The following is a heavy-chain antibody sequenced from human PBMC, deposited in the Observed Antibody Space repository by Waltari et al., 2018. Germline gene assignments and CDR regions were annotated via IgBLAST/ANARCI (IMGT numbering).Heavy chain of an antibody. CDR3: ARERSVTGKGNLDY. J-gene: IGHJ4*02. Sequence: EVQLVESGGGLVQPGGSLRLCCAASGFTCSSYEVNWVRQAPGKGLEWVSYISSGGTNMFYAESVKGRFTISRDNAKNSLYLHMNSLRVEDTAVYYCARERSVTGKGNLDYWGQGTLVTVSS. CDR2: ISSGGTNM. D-gene: IGHD3-10*01. CDR1: GFTCSSYE. V-gene: IGHV3-48*03.